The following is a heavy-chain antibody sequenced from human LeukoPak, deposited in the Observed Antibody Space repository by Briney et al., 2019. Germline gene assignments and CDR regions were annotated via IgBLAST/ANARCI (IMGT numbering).Heavy chain of an antibody. V-gene: IGHV3-23*01. CDR1: GFTFGNYG. Sequence: GGSLRLSCAASGFTFGNYGMSWVRQAPGKGLEWVSAISGSGGSTYYADSVKGRFTISRDNSKNTLYLQMNSLRAEDTAVYYCADVSGSYDWGQGTLVTVSS. J-gene: IGHJ4*02. CDR3: ADVSGSYD. CDR2: ISGSGGST. D-gene: IGHD1-26*01.